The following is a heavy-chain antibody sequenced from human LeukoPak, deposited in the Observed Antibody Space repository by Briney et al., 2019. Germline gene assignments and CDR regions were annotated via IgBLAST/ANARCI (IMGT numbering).Heavy chain of an antibody. CDR3: ARDRTGTKLGYFDY. Sequence: SETLSLTCTVSGGSISSSSYYWGWIRQPPGKGLEWIGYIYCSGSTYYNPSLKSRVTISVDTSKNQFSLKLSSVTAADTAVYYCARDRTGTKLGYFDYWGQGTLVTVSS. D-gene: IGHD7-27*01. CDR2: IYCSGST. CDR1: GGSISSSSYY. V-gene: IGHV4-31*03. J-gene: IGHJ4*02.